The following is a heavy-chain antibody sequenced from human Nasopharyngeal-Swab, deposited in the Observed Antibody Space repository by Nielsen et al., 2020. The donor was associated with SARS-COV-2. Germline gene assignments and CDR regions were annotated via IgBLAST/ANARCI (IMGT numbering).Heavy chain of an antibody. J-gene: IGHJ4*02. V-gene: IGHV4-38-2*01. CDR1: GYSINSGYY. Sequence: SGTLSLTCSVSGYSINSGYYWGCIRQPPGKGLEWIGSIYHSGSTYYNPSLKSRVTISVDTSKNQFALRLPSVTAADTAVYYCARNIGHSPAPFEYWGQGTRVTVSS. CDR2: IYHSGST. D-gene: IGHD2/OR15-2a*01. CDR3: ARNIGHSPAPFEY.